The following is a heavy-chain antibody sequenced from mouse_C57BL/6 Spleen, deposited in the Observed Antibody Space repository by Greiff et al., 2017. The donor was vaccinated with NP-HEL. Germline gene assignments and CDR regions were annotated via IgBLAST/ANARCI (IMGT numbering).Heavy chain of an antibody. CDR2: IRNKANGYTT. Sequence: DVMLMESGGGLVQPGGSLSLSCAASGFTFTDYYMSWVRQPPGKALEWLGFIRNKANGYTTEYSASVKGRFTISRDNSQSILYLQMNALRAEDSAIYYCARYAHDGAPWFDYWGQGTLVTVSA. J-gene: IGHJ3*01. CDR3: ARYAHDGAPWFDY. V-gene: IGHV7-3*01. CDR1: GFTFTDYY. D-gene: IGHD2-3*01.